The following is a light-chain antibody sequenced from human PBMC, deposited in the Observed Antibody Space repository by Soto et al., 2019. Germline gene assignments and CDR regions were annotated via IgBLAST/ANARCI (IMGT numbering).Light chain of an antibody. CDR1: QGISSY. J-gene: IGKJ4*01. CDR2: AAS. V-gene: IGKV1-9*01. CDR3: QQLNSYLLT. Sequence: DIQLTQSPSFLSASVGDRVTITCRASQGISSYLAWYQQKPGKAPKLLIYAASTLQSGVPSRFSGSGSGTEFTLTISSLQPEAFATYYCQQLNSYLLTFGGGTKVDIK.